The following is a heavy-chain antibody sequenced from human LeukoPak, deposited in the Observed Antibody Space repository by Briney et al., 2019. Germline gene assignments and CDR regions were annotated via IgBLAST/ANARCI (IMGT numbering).Heavy chain of an antibody. D-gene: IGHD3-10*01. Sequence: SVKVSCKASGGTFSSYAISWVRQAPGQGLEWMGGIIPIFGTANYAQKFQGRVTITADESTSTAYMELSSLRSEDTAVYYCARVLIIAPGSFDYWGQGTLVTVSS. J-gene: IGHJ4*02. CDR2: IIPIFGTA. CDR3: ARVLIIAPGSFDY. V-gene: IGHV1-69*13. CDR1: GGTFSSYA.